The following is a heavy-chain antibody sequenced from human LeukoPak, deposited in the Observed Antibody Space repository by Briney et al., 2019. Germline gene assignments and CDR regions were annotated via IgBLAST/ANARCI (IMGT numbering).Heavy chain of an antibody. D-gene: IGHD2-2*03. V-gene: IGHV3-21*01. CDR3: ARDSHYGYPSSWYHLVQIDY. Sequence: GGSPRLSCAASGFSFSDYTMNWVRQAPGKGLEWVSSISGSSSYIYFADSVKGRFTISRDNAKHSLDLQMNSLRAEDTAVYYCARDSHYGYPSSWYHLVQIDYWGQGTLVIVSS. CDR1: GFSFSDYT. J-gene: IGHJ4*02. CDR2: ISGSSSYI.